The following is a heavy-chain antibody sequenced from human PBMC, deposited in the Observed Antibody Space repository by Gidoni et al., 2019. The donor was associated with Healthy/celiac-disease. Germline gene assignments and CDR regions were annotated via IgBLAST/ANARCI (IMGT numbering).Heavy chain of an antibody. V-gene: IGHV1-3*01. J-gene: IGHJ6*02. CDR3: ARGGDSGSYYYYYYGMDV. CDR2: SNAGNGNT. CDR1: GYTFTSYA. Sequence: VKKPGASVTVSCKASGYTFTSYAMHWVRQAPGQRLEWMGWSNAGNGNTKYSQKFQGRVTITRDTSASTAYMELSSLRSEDTAVYYCARGGDSGSYYYYYYGMDVWGQGTTVTVSS. D-gene: IGHD1-26*01.